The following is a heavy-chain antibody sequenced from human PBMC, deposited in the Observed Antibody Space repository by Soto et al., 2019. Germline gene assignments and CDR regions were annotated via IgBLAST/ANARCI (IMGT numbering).Heavy chain of an antibody. Sequence: QVQLVQSGAEVKKPGASVKVSCKASGYTFTSYGISWVRQAPGQGLEWMGWISAYNGNTNYAQKHQGRATMTTDTSTSTAYMRLRSLRSDDTAGYSGASDSYHSDSSGYSEPDYWGQGTLVTVSS. CDR1: GYTFTSYG. CDR3: ASDSYHSDSSGYSEPDY. D-gene: IGHD3-22*01. J-gene: IGHJ4*02. V-gene: IGHV1-18*01. CDR2: ISAYNGNT.